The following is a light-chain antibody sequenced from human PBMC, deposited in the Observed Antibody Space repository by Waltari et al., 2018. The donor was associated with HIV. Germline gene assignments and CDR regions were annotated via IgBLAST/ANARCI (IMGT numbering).Light chain of an antibody. Sequence: QSVLTQPPSVSGAPGQRVTISCTGSSSNIGASNDVNWYQQLPGTAPKLLIYRNTNRPSGVPDRFSGSKSGTSASLAITGLRAEDEADYFCQSFDNGLSGVFGGGTKLTVL. CDR1: SSNIGASND. CDR3: QSFDNGLSGV. J-gene: IGLJ2*01. CDR2: RNT. V-gene: IGLV1-40*01.